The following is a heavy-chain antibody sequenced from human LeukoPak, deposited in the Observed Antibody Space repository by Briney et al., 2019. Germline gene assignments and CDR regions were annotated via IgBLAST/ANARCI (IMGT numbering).Heavy chain of an antibody. D-gene: IGHD3-22*01. CDR1: GYTFTTYN. J-gene: IGHJ3*02. Sequence: ASVTVSCKASGYTFTTYNINWVRQAPGQGLEWMGWISGYNGDTNYAQKLQGRVTMTTDTSTSTAYMELRSLKSDDTAVYYCASLKNYYDSSGYLVTDAFDIWGQGTMVTVSS. V-gene: IGHV1-18*01. CDR3: ASLKNYYDSSGYLVTDAFDI. CDR2: ISGYNGDT.